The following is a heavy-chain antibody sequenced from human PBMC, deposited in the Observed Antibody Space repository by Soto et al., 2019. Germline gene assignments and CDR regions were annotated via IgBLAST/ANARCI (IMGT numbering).Heavy chain of an antibody. CDR3: ARDRSIAVAGTLTWFEP. D-gene: IGHD6-19*01. Sequence: VASVKVSCKASGYTFTSYYMHWFRQAPGQGLEWMGIINPSGGSTSYAQKFQGRVTMTRDTSTSTVYMELSSLRSEDTAVYYCARDRSIAVAGTLTWFEPWGQGIMVTVSS. V-gene: IGHV1-46*01. CDR2: INPSGGST. CDR1: GYTFTSYY. J-gene: IGHJ5*02.